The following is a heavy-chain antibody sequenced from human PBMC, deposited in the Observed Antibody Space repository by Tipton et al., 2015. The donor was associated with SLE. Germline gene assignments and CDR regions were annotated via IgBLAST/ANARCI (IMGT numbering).Heavy chain of an antibody. Sequence: LRLSCTVSGGSISSSIYYWGWIRQPPGKGLEWIGSIFYTGSTYYNPSLKSRVSFSIDTSKHQFSLKLNSVTAADTAVYYCARRHYSGPFDSWGQGTLVTVSS. V-gene: IGHV4-39*07. J-gene: IGHJ4*02. CDR1: GGSISSSIYY. CDR3: ARRHYSGPFDS. CDR2: IFYTGST. D-gene: IGHD5-12*01.